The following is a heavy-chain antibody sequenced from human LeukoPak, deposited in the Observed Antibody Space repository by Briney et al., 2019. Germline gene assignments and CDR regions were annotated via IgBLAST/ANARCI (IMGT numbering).Heavy chain of an antibody. J-gene: IGHJ4*02. CDR1: GYTFTGYY. V-gene: IGHV1-2*02. Sequence: GASVKVSCKASGYTFTGYYMHWVRQAPGQGLEWMGWINPNSGGTNYAQKFQGRVTMTRDTSISTAYMELSRLRSDDTAVYYRARYYYDSSGPFDYWGQGTLVTVSS. CDR3: ARYYYDSSGPFDY. CDR2: INPNSGGT. D-gene: IGHD3-22*01.